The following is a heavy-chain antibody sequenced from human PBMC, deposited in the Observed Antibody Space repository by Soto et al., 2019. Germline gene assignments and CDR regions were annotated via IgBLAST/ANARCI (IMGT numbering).Heavy chain of an antibody. V-gene: IGHV3-30*18. CDR1: GFSVSSYG. CDR2: ISYEGSKK. CDR3: AKDLSEIATIQWLDS. Sequence: QVQLVESGGGVIQPGRSLRLSCAATGFSVSSYGMHWVRQAPGKGLERVAVISYEGSKKYYADSVKGRFTISRDNSKNTLYLQMNSLRGEDTAVYYCAKDLSEIATIQWLDSWGQGTLVTVSS. D-gene: IGHD2-21*01. J-gene: IGHJ5*01.